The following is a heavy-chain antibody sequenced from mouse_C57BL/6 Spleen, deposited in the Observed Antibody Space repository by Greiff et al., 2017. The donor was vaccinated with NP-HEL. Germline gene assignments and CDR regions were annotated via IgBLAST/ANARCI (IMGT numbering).Heavy chain of an antibody. D-gene: IGHD2-4*01. J-gene: IGHJ4*01. CDR3: ARYGDYDRYAMDY. CDR2: IRNKANGYTT. Sequence: EVKLVESGGGLVQPGGSLSLSCAASGFTFTDYYMSWVRQPPGKALEWLGFIRNKANGYTTEYSASVKGRFTISRDNSQSILYLQMNALRAEDSATYYCARYGDYDRYAMDYGGQGTSVTVSS. CDR1: GFTFTDYY. V-gene: IGHV7-3*01.